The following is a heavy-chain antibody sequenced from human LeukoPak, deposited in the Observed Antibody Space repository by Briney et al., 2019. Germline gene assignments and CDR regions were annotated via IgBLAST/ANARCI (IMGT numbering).Heavy chain of an antibody. D-gene: IGHD2-2*03. CDR1: GGSISSYY. Sequence: PSETLSLTCTVSGGSISSYYWGWIRQPAGKGLEWIGRVYTTGCTNYNPSLKSRVTMSVDTSKNQFSLKLSSVTAADTAVYYCARGWIDGLDYWGQGTLVTVSS. V-gene: IGHV4-4*07. J-gene: IGHJ4*02. CDR3: ARGWIDGLDY. CDR2: VYTTGCT.